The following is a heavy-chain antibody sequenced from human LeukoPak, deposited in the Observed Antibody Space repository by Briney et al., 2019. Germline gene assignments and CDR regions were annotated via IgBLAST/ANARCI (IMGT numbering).Heavy chain of an antibody. V-gene: IGHV3-9*01. D-gene: IGHD1-26*01. Sequence: GGSLRLSCAASGFMFGDYAMHWARQAPGKGLEWVAGIHYNSGHSGYADSVKGRFTISRDNSKNTLYLQMNSLRAEDTAVYYCAKDPAWEDRGVDYWGQGTLVTVSS. J-gene: IGHJ4*01. CDR1: GFMFGDYA. CDR3: AKDPAWEDRGVDY. CDR2: IHYNSGHS.